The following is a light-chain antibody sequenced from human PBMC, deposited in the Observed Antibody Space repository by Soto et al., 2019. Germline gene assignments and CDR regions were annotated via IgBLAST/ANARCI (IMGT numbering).Light chain of an antibody. CDR1: QSISNY. Sequence: DIQMTQSPSSLSASVGDRVTITCRASQSISNYLNWYQQKPGTAPKLLIYTASSLQSGVPSRFSGSGSGTDFTLTISSLQPEDFATYYCQQSHSTPRTVGGGTKVDSK. CDR2: TAS. J-gene: IGKJ4*01. CDR3: QQSHSTPRT. V-gene: IGKV1-39*01.